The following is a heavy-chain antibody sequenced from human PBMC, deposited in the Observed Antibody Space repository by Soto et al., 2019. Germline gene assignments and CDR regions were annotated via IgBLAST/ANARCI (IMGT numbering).Heavy chain of an antibody. CDR1: GGTFSSYT. CDR2: IIPILGIA. CDR3: ARVPGDF. J-gene: IGHJ4*02. V-gene: IGHV1-69*02. Sequence: QVQLVQSGAEVKKPGSSVKVSCEASGGTFSSYTIGWVRQAPGQGLEWMARIIPILGIANYAQKFLGRVAITADTSANTAYMELCSMSTEDTAVYYCARVPGDFWGQGTVVTVSS.